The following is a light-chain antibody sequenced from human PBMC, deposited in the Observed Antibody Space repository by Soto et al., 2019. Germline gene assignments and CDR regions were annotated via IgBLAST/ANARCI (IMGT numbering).Light chain of an antibody. CDR3: QQYNSYPWT. Sequence: DIPMTQSPSTLSASVGDRVTITCRASQTISNWLAWYQQKPGKAPNLLIYKASSLESGVPSRFSGSGSGTEFTLTISSLQPEDFATYYCQQYNSYPWTFGQGTKVEIK. CDR2: KAS. J-gene: IGKJ1*01. CDR1: QTISNW. V-gene: IGKV1-5*03.